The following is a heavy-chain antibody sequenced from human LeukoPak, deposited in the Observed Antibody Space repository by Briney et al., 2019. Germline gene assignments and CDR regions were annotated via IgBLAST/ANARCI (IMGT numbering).Heavy chain of an antibody. Sequence: SETLSLTCTVSGGSISSYYWSWIRQPPGKGLEWIGYIYYSGSTNYNPSLKSRVTISVDTSKNQFSLKLSSVTAADTAVYYCASMVTDYYDSSGYYFLAHWGQGTLVTVSS. J-gene: IGHJ4*02. V-gene: IGHV4-59*01. CDR1: GGSISSYY. CDR2: IYYSGST. CDR3: ASMVTDYYDSSGYYFLAH. D-gene: IGHD3-22*01.